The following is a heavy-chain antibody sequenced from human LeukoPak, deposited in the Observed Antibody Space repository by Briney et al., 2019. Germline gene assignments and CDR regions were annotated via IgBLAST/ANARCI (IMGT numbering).Heavy chain of an antibody. D-gene: IGHD6-19*01. Sequence: GGSLRLSCAASGFPFSGSAMHWVRQASGKGLEWVGRIRSKANSYATAYAASVKGRFTISRDDSKNTAYLQMNSLKTEDTAVYYCTIQSPGIAVAGRNYYYYMDVWGKGTTVTVSS. CDR1: GFPFSGSA. V-gene: IGHV3-73*01. CDR2: IRSKANSYAT. CDR3: TIQSPGIAVAGRNYYYYMDV. J-gene: IGHJ6*03.